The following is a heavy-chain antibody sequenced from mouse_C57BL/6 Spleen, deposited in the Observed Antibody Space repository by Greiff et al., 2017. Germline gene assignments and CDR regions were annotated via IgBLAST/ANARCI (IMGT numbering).Heavy chain of an antibody. CDR2: INPYNGGT. V-gene: IGHV1-19*01. Sequence: EVKVVESGPVLVKPGASVKMSCKASGYTFTDYYMNWVKQSHGKSLEWIGVINPYNGGTSYNQKFKGKATLTVDKSSSTAYMELNSLTSEDSAVYYCARKDYSNSPSYAMDYWGQGTSVTVSS. J-gene: IGHJ4*01. D-gene: IGHD2-5*01. CDR3: ARKDYSNSPSYAMDY. CDR1: GYTFTDYY.